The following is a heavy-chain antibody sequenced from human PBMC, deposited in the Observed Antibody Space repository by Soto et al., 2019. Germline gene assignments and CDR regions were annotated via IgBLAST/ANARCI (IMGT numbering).Heavy chain of an antibody. V-gene: IGHV3-48*03. J-gene: IGHJ4*02. CDR3: TIALGSGWYVASDS. CDR2: ISFSGSTI. CDR1: GFTFRSYE. D-gene: IGHD6-19*01. Sequence: EVQLVESGGGLVQPGGSMRLSCEASGFTFRSYEMTWVRQAPGKGLEWVSYISFSGSTIYYADSIKGRFTISRDNANNSLFLQMNSLKAEDTAVYYCTIALGSGWYVASDSWGRGTLVTVSS.